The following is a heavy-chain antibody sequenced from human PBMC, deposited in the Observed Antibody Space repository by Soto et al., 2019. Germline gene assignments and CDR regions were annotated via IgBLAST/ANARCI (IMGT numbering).Heavy chain of an antibody. CDR3: ARYYDSSGFDDAFDI. CDR1: GYSISSGCF. J-gene: IGHJ3*02. V-gene: IGHV4-38-2*01. Sequence: SETLSLTCAVSGYSISSGCFWGWIRQPPGKGLEWIGEINHSGSTNYNPSLKSRVTISVDTSKNQFSLKLSSVTAADTAVYYCARYYDSSGFDDAFDIWGQGTMVTVSS. CDR2: INHSGST. D-gene: IGHD3-22*01.